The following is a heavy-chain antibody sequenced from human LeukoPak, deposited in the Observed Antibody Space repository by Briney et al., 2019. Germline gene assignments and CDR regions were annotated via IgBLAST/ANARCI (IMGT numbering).Heavy chain of an antibody. CDR2: ISAYNGNT. Sequence: ASVKVSCKASGYTFTSYGISWVRQAPGQGLEWMGWISAYNGNTNYAQKLQGRVTMTTDTSTSTAYMELRSLRSDDTAVYYCARSEYGSGSYHFDYWGQGTLVTVSS. V-gene: IGHV1-18*01. CDR1: GYTFTSYG. J-gene: IGHJ4*02. CDR3: ARSEYGSGSYHFDY. D-gene: IGHD3-10*01.